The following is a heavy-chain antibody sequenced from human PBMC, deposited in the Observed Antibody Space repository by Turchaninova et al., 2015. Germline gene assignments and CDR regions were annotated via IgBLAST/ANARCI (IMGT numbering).Heavy chain of an antibody. CDR1: GFTCSSYA. CDR3: ARGSFYYDSGTAGGTFDI. J-gene: IGHJ3*02. D-gene: IGHD3-22*01. V-gene: IGHV3-30*04. Sequence: QVHLVESGGGVVQPGRSLRLSCAASGFTCSSYAMHWVRQAPCQRLEWVDIISYDGSNKHYADSGKGRFTISRDNSKNPLYLQSYRRGAEDTAVYYCARGSFYYDSGTAGGTFDIWGQGTMVTVSS. CDR2: ISYDGSNK.